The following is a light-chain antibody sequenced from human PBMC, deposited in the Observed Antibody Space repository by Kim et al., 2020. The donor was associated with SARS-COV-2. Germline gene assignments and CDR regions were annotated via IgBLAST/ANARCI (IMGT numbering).Light chain of an antibody. J-gene: IGKJ4*01. Sequence: LSPGERSPLPCRASQSVSKSLGWYQQKTGQAPRLLIYDASNRATGIPARFSGSGSGTDFTLTISSLEPEDFAVYYCQQRSKWPLTFGGGTKVDIK. CDR3: QQRSKWPLT. V-gene: IGKV3-11*01. CDR1: QSVSKS. CDR2: DAS.